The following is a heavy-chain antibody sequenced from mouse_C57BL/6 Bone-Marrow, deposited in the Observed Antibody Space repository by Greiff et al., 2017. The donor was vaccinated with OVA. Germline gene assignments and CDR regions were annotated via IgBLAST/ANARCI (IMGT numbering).Heavy chain of an antibody. CDR1: GFNIKDDY. Sequence: VQLKESGAELVRPGASVKLSCTASGFNIKDDYMHWVKQRPEQGLEWIGWIDPENGDTEYASKFQGKATITADTSSNPAYLQLSSLTSEDTAVYYCTNSNYDYWGPGTTLTVSS. CDR3: TNSNYDY. V-gene: IGHV14-4*01. CDR2: IDPENGDT. J-gene: IGHJ2*01. D-gene: IGHD2-5*01.